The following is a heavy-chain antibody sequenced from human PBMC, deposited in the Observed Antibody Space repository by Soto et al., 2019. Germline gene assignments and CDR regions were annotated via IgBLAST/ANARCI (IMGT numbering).Heavy chain of an antibody. J-gene: IGHJ6*02. D-gene: IGHD2-15*01. CDR2: IDVGSGNA. CDR1: GFTFSSSA. Sequence: ASVKVSCKTSGFTFSSSAVHWVRQAHGHRLQWIGWIDVGSGNANYAQMLQERIGISRDMSTSTAYMELSSLRPEDTAVYYCASDTVVVVAAYYYYYYGMDVWGQGTTVT. CDR3: ASDTVVVVAAYYYYYYGMDV. V-gene: IGHV1-58*01.